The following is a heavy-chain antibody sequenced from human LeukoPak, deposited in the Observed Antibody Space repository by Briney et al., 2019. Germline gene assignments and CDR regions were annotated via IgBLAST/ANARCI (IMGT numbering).Heavy chain of an antibody. Sequence: GGSLRLSCAASGFTFSYYAMHWVRQAPGKGLEYVSAINNNGDSTYYANSVKGRFTISRDNSKTTLYLQMGSLRAEDMAVYYCARDRVGSIWSEFDYWGQGTLVTVSS. CDR2: INNNGDST. J-gene: IGHJ4*02. CDR1: GFTFSYYA. V-gene: IGHV3-64*01. CDR3: ARDRVGSIWSEFDY. D-gene: IGHD6-13*01.